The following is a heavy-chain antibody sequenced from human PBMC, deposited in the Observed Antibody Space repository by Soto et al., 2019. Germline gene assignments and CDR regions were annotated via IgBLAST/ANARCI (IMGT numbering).Heavy chain of an antibody. CDR2: SSGGGDAT. J-gene: IGHJ2*01. D-gene: IGHD3-10*01. V-gene: IGHV3-23*01. CDR3: ARKVPGSTTRPDYWYFDL. Sequence: EVHLLESGGGLVQPGGSLRLSCAASGFTFISYAMNWVRQAPGKGLQWVSASSGGGDATFYADSVKGRFTISRDNSRNTVTLQMNSLGADDTAVYYCARKVPGSTTRPDYWYFDLWGRGTLVTVSS. CDR1: GFTFISYA.